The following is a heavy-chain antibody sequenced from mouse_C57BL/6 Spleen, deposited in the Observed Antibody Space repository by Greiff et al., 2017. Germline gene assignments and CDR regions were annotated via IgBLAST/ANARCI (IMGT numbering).Heavy chain of an antibody. D-gene: IGHD2-4*01. V-gene: IGHV1-52*01. CDR3: ARGIYYDYDLYFDY. Sequence: VQLQQPGAELVRPGSSVKLSCKASGYTFTSYWMHWVKQRPIQGLEWIGNIDPSDSETHYNQKFKDKATLTVDKSSSTAYMQLSSLTSEDSAVYYCARGIYYDYDLYFDYWGQGTTLTVSS. CDR1: GYTFTSYW. J-gene: IGHJ2*01. CDR2: IDPSDSET.